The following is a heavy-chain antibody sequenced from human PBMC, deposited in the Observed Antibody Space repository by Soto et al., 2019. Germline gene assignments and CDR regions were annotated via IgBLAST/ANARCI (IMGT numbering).Heavy chain of an antibody. D-gene: IGHD3-10*01. CDR1: GYTFTTYG. Sequence: QVQLVQSGAEVKKPGASVKVSCKASGYTFTTYGISWVRQAPGQGLEWMGWISAYNGNTDYAQKFQDRLTMTTDPSTNTAYMALRSLRSDDTAVYYCVQDHDSGSLGYWGQGTLVTVSS. J-gene: IGHJ4*02. CDR2: ISAYNGNT. V-gene: IGHV1-18*01. CDR3: VQDHDSGSLGY.